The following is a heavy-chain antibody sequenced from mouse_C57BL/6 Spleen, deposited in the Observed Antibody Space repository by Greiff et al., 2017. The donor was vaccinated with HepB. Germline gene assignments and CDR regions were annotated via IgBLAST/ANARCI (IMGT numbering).Heavy chain of an antibody. D-gene: IGHD1-1*01. V-gene: IGHV1-81*01. J-gene: IGHJ1*03. CDR3: ARLYYGSSYRYFDV. CDR1: GYTFTSYG. CDR2: IYPRSGNT. Sequence: VQLQQSGAELARPGASVKLSCKASGYTFTSYGISWVKQRTGQGLEWIGEIYPRSGNTYYNEKFKGKATLTADKSSSTAYMELRSLTSEDSAVYFCARLYYGSSYRYFDVWGTGTTVTVSS.